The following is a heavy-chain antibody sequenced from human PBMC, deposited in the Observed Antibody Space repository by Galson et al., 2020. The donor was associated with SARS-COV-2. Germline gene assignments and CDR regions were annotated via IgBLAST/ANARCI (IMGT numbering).Heavy chain of an antibody. CDR2: IYWADEK. J-gene: IGHJ5*02. V-gene: IGHV2-5*02. CDR1: GFSLSTSGVG. CDR3: AHRPWWFDP. Sequence: SGPTLVKPTQTLTLTCTFSGFSLSTSGVGVGWIRQPPGKALEWLALIYWADEKRYSPSLSNRLTITKDTSKNQVVLTMTNMDPVDTATYYCAHRPWWFDPWGQGTLVTVSS.